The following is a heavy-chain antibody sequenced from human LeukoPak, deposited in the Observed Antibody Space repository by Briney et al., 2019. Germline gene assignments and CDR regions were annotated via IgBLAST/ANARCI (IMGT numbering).Heavy chain of an antibody. J-gene: IGHJ6*02. Sequence: GRSLRLSCAAPGFTFDDYAMHWVRQAPGKGLEWVSGISWNSGSIGYADSVKGRFTISRDNAKNSLYLQMNSLRAEDTALYYCAKGGVLNYYYYGMDVWGQGTTVTVSS. CDR2: ISWNSGSI. CDR3: AKGGVLNYYYYGMDV. CDR1: GFTFDDYA. D-gene: IGHD3-10*01. V-gene: IGHV3-9*01.